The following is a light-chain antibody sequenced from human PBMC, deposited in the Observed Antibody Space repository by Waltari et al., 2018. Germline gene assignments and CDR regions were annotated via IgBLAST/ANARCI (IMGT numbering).Light chain of an antibody. Sequence: DIQMTQAPSSLSASVGDRGTIHCRAIQGISSYVNWYQQKPGKAPKLLIYAASSLQSGVPSRFSGSGSGTDFTLTISSLQPEDFATYYCQQSYSTLFTFGPGTKVDIK. CDR2: AAS. J-gene: IGKJ3*01. V-gene: IGKV1-39*01. CDR3: QQSYSTLFT. CDR1: QGISSY.